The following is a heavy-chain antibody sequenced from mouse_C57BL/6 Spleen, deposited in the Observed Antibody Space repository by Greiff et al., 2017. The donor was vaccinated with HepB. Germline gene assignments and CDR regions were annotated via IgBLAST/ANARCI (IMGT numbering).Heavy chain of an antibody. CDR1: GYTFTSYW. J-gene: IGHJ4*01. D-gene: IGHD1-1*01. Sequence: QVQLKQPGAELVKPGASVKLSCKASGYTFTSYWMQWVKQRPGQGLEWIGEIDPSDSYTNYNQKFKGKATLTVDTSSSTAYMQLSSLTSEDSAVYYCARDPVVAHAMDYWGQGTSVTVSS. CDR3: ARDPVVAHAMDY. V-gene: IGHV1-50*01. CDR2: IDPSDSYT.